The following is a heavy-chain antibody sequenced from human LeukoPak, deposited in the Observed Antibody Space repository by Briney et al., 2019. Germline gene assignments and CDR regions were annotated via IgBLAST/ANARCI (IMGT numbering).Heavy chain of an antibody. CDR1: GFTFSSYE. V-gene: IGHV3-48*03. J-gene: IGHJ4*02. Sequence: GGSLRLSCTASGFTFSSYEMNWVRQAPGKGLEWVSYITSSGSSIYYADSVKGRFTISRDNTKNSLYLQMNSLRAEDTAVYYCAREGDGYNSPIDYWGQGTLVTVSS. D-gene: IGHD5-24*01. CDR2: ITSSGSSI. CDR3: AREGDGYNSPIDY.